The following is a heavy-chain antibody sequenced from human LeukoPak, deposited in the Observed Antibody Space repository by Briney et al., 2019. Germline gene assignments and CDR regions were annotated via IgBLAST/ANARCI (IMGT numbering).Heavy chain of an antibody. CDR2: ISSNGGST. D-gene: IGHD3-22*01. CDR1: GFTLSSYA. Sequence: GGSLRLPCAASGFTLSSYAMHWVRQAPGKGLEYVSAISSNGGSTYYANSVKGRFTISRDNSKNTLYLQMGSLRAEDMAVYYCAREYYDSSGYSKYYFDYWGQGTLVTVSS. J-gene: IGHJ4*02. CDR3: AREYYDSSGYSKYYFDY. V-gene: IGHV3-64*01.